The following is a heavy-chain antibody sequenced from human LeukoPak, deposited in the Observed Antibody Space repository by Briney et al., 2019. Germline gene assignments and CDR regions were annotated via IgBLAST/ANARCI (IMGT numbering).Heavy chain of an antibody. V-gene: IGHV3-33*01. CDR2: IWSDGTNT. CDR3: ARDAQRGFDYSNSLQY. CDR1: LFNLWHYG. Sequence: PERSLRLSCAAPLFNLWHYGRDRVRQAPGKGLEWVAVIWSDGTNTYYADSVKGRFTISRVDSEAPGYLQMKSLSPEDTGVFYCARDAQRGFDYSNSLQYWGQGTPVTVST. J-gene: IGHJ4*02. D-gene: IGHD4-11*01.